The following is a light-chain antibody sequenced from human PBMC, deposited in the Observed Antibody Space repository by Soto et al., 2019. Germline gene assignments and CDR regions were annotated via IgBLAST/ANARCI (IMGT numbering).Light chain of an antibody. CDR3: QQYNKWPLT. Sequence: EIVMTQSPATLSVSPGERATLSCRASQSVYSTLAWYQQKPGQASRLLIYGSSTRATGIPARVSGTGSATDFTRTISSLQSEDSAVYYCQQYNKWPLTFGGGTKVEIK. CDR2: GSS. CDR1: QSVYST. J-gene: IGKJ4*01. V-gene: IGKV3-15*01.